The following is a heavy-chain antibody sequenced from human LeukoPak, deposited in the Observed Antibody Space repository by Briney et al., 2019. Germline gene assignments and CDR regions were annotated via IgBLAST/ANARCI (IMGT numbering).Heavy chain of an antibody. V-gene: IGHV4-59*01. Sequence: PSETLSLTCTVSGGSISSYYWSWIRQPPGKGLEWIGYIYYSGSTNYNPPLKSRVTISVDTSKNQFSLKLSSVTAADTAVYYCARDQGELTGVDYWGQGTLVTVSS. CDR3: ARDQGELTGVDY. CDR1: GGSISSYY. D-gene: IGHD7-27*01. J-gene: IGHJ4*02. CDR2: IYYSGST.